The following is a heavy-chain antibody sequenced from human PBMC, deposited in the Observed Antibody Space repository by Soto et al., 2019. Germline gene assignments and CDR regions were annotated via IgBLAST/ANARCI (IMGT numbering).Heavy chain of an antibody. Sequence: QVQLQESGPGLVKPSQTLSLTCTVSGGSISSGGYYWSWIRQHPVKGLEWIGYIYYSGSTYYNPSLTSRVTISVDTSKNQFSLKLSSVTAADTAVYYCARERGLTVLIERWGQGTLVTVSS. D-gene: IGHD2-8*01. CDR2: IYYSGST. V-gene: IGHV4-31*03. CDR3: ARERGLTVLIER. J-gene: IGHJ5*02. CDR1: GGSISSGGYY.